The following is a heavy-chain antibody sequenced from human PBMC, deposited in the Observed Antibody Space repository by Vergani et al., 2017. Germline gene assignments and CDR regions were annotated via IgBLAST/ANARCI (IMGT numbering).Heavy chain of an antibody. CDR3: ARDREAVAGIARYNWFDP. D-gene: IGHD6-19*01. CDR2: ISSSSSYI. CDR1: GFTFSSYS. V-gene: IGHV3-21*01. J-gene: IGHJ5*02. Sequence: EVQLVESGGGLVQPGGSLRLSCAASGFTFSSYSMNWVRQAPGKGLEWVSSISSSSSYIYYADSVKGRFTISRDNAKNSLYLQMNSLRAEDTAVYYCARDREAVAGIARYNWFDPWGQGTLVTVSS.